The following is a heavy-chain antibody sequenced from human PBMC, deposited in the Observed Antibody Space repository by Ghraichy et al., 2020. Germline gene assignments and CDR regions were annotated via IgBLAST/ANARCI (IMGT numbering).Heavy chain of an antibody. CDR2: IDWDDNK. J-gene: IGHJ5*02. D-gene: IGHD1-26*01. Sequence: SGPTLVKPTQTLTLTCTFSGFSLSTGGMCVTWIRQPPGKALEWLALIDWDDNKYYSTSLKTRLTISRDTSKNQVVLTLTNMDPVDTATYYCARSYSGNDWVVGNWFDPWGQGTLVTVSS. CDR1: GFSLSTGGMC. V-gene: IGHV2-70*01. CDR3: ARSYSGNDWVVGNWFDP.